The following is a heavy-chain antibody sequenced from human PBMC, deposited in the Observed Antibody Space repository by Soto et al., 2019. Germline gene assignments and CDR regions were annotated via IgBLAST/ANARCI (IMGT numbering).Heavy chain of an antibody. J-gene: IGHJ6*02. V-gene: IGHV4-39*01. CDR3: ARHSQFVGATYYYYGMDV. CDR2: IYYSGST. CDR1: GGSISSSSYY. D-gene: IGHD1-26*01. Sequence: PSETLSLTCTVSGGSISSSSYYWGWIRQPPGKGLEWIGSIYYSGSTYYNPSLKSRVTISVDTSKNQFSLKLSSVTAADTAVYYCARHSQFVGATYYYYGMDVWGQGTTVTVSS.